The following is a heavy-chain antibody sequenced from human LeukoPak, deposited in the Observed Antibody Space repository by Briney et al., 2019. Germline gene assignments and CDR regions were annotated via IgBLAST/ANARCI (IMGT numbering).Heavy chain of an antibody. J-gene: IGHJ4*02. CDR2: ISSSSSYI. CDR1: GFTFSSYS. D-gene: IGHD4-23*01. Sequence: GGSLRLSCAASGFTFSSYSMNWVRQAPGKGLEWVSSISSSSSYIYYADSVKGRFTISRDNAKNSLYLQMNSLRAEDTAVYYCARDPAYGGKTFDYWGQGTLVTVSS. V-gene: IGHV3-21*01. CDR3: ARDPAYGGKTFDY.